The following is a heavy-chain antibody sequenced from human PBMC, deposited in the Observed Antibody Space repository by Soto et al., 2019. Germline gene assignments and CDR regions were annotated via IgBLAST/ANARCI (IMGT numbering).Heavy chain of an antibody. CDR3: VRLMSTDTTGYFDY. Sequence: QITLEHSGPTLVKPTQTLTLTCTVSGFSLTTPGLGVGWIRQPPGKALEWLTLVYWHDDKRYSSSLRDRLTIARDTSKNPVVLSMTNMDPEDSATYYCVRLMSTDTTGYFDYWGQGILVTVSS. J-gene: IGHJ4*02. CDR1: GFSLTTPGLG. D-gene: IGHD1-1*01. V-gene: IGHV2-5*01. CDR2: VYWHDDK.